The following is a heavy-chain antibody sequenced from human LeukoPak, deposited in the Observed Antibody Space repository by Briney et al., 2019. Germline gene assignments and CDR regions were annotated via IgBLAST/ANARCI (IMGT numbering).Heavy chain of an antibody. J-gene: IGHJ5*02. CDR1: GYSFTSHW. CDR2: IYPGDSDT. CDR3: ARLPQYSTSRNLYWFDP. Sequence: GESLKISCKGSGYSFTSHWIGWVRQMPGKGLEWMGIIYPGDSDTRYSPSFQDQVTISADKSISTAFLQWSSLKASDTAMYYCARLPQYSTSRNLYWFDPWGQGTRVTVSS. V-gene: IGHV5-51*01. D-gene: IGHD6-13*01.